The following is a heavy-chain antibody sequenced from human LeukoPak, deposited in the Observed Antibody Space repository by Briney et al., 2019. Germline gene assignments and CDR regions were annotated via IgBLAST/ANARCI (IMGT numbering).Heavy chain of an antibody. CDR1: GYTFTGNY. CDR2: INPNSGGT. J-gene: IGHJ6*03. V-gene: IGHV1-2*02. Sequence: ASVKVSCKASGYTFTGNYMHWGRHPPGQGLEWMGWINPNSGGTNYAQKFQGRVPMTRDTSTSTAYMELSRLRSDDTAVYYCARATAPPYYYYMDVWGKGTTVTVSS. CDR3: ARATAPPYYYYMDV.